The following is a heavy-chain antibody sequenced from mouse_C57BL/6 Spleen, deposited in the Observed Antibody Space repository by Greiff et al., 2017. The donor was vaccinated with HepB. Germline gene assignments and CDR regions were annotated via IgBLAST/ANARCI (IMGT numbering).Heavy chain of an antibody. CDR3: ARWHYGSSYLFV. CDR1: GYTFTSYW. J-gene: IGHJ1*03. CDR2: IYPGSGST. V-gene: IGHV1-55*01. Sequence: LQPGAELVKPGASVKMSCKASGYTFTSYWITWVKQRPGQGLEWIGDIYPGSGSTNYNEKFKSKATLTVDTSSSTAYMQLSSLTSEDSAVYYCARWHYGSSYLFVWGTGTTVTVSS. D-gene: IGHD1-1*01.